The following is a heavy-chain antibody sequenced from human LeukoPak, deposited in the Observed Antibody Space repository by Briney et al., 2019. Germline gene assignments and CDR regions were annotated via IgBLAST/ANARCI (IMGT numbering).Heavy chain of an antibody. Sequence: GGSLRLSCAASGFTFSSYVMRWVRQAPGEGLEWVSGISGSGGSTYYADSVKGRFTISRDNSKNTLYLQMNSLRAEDTAVYYCAKDFPNTGSYYGGYFDYWGQGTLVTVSS. J-gene: IGHJ4*02. CDR3: AKDFPNTGSYYGGYFDY. V-gene: IGHV3-23*01. CDR2: ISGSGGST. D-gene: IGHD3-10*01. CDR1: GFTFSSYV.